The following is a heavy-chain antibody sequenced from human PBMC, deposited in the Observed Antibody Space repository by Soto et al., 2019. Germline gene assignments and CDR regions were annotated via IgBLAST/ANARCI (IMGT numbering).Heavy chain of an antibody. CDR3: ARVAMVRGVVYYYYYYGVDV. CDR1: GGSFSGYY. D-gene: IGHD3-10*01. CDR2: INHSGST. J-gene: IGHJ6*02. V-gene: IGHV4-34*01. Sequence: LSLTCAAYGGSFSGYYGSWIRQPPGKGLEWIGEINHSGSTNYNPSLKSRVTISVDTSKNQFSLKLSSVTAADTAVYYCARVAMVRGVVYYYYYYGVDVWGQGTTVTVSS.